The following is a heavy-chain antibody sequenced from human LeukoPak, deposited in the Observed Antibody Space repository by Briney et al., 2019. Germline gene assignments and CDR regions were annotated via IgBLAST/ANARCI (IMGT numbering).Heavy chain of an antibody. D-gene: IGHD3-9*01. CDR2: IIPILGIA. Sequence: WASVKVSCKASGGTFSSYAISWVRQTPGQGLEWMGRIIPILGIANYAQKFQGRVTITADKSTSTAYMELSSLRSEDTAVYYCARDPYYDILTGWPQDYYYYGMDVWGQGTTVTVSS. CDR3: ARDPYYDILTGWPQDYYYYGMDV. V-gene: IGHV1-69*04. J-gene: IGHJ6*02. CDR1: GGTFSSYA.